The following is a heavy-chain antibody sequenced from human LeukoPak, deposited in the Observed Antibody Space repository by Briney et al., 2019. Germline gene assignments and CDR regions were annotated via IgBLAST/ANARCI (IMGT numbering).Heavy chain of an antibody. CDR3: AREYSRSVVAGSRPDL. Sequence: SETLALTCSASGGSISSSSYYWGWIRQSPGKGLEWIGSMYYRGTTYENSSLKSRLTLSIDTSNNQFSLKLTSVTAADTAVYFCAREYSRSVVAGSRPDLWGQGLLVTVSS. D-gene: IGHD2-21*01. J-gene: IGHJ4*02. CDR1: GGSISSSSYY. CDR2: MYYRGTT. V-gene: IGHV4-39*02.